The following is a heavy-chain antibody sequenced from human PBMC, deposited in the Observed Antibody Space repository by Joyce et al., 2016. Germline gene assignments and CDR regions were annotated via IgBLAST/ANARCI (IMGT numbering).Heavy chain of an antibody. D-gene: IGHD2-21*02. V-gene: IGHV4-31*03. Sequence: QVQLQESGPGLVKPSQTMSLTCTVSSGSVSSGGYYWSWLRQHPGKGLEWVGYISYSGSTSYNPSPKSRVTISLDTSRTQFSLRLTSVTAADAAVYYCAREWVTPGAFDYWGQGALVTVSS. CDR2: ISYSGST. CDR3: AREWVTPGAFDY. CDR1: SGSVSSGGYY. J-gene: IGHJ4*02.